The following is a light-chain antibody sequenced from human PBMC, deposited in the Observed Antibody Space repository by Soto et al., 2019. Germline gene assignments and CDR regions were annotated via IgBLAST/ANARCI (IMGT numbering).Light chain of an antibody. J-gene: IGLJ3*02. CDR3: CLYAGSYTWV. CDR2: DVS. V-gene: IGLV2-11*01. CDR1: SSDVGGYNY. Sequence: QSALTQPRSVSGSPGQSVTISCTETSSDVGGYNYVSWYQQHPGKAPKLMIYDVSKRPSGVPDRFSGSKSGNTASLTISGLQPEDEADHYCCLYAGSYTWVFGGGTKLTVL.